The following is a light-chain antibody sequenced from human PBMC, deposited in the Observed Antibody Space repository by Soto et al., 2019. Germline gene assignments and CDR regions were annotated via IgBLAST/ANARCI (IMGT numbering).Light chain of an antibody. CDR1: KIGSKI. Sequence: SYELTQPPSVSVAPGQTAKITCGGDKIGSKIVHWYKQRPGQAPVAVVFDATDRPSGIPDRISASRSGDTATLTISRVDAEDDDDYYCQVWASTAEFFVFGSGTKLTVL. J-gene: IGLJ1*01. V-gene: IGLV3-21*02. CDR2: DAT. CDR3: QVWASTAEFFV.